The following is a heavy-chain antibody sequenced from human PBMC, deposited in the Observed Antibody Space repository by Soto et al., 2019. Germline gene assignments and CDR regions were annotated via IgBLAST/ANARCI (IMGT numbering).Heavy chain of an antibody. CDR2: TYYSGNT. J-gene: IGHJ4*02. CDR1: GGSISNSLYY. V-gene: IGHV4-39*01. CDR3: ARRAAAGQYQFVL. Sequence: QVQLQESGPGLVKPSETLSLTCTVSGGSISNSLYYWGWIRQPPGKGLEWIGTTYYSGNTYYNPSLRSGVNMPVDTSTNQFSQILGSVTAANTAVYFCARRAAAGQYQFVLWGQGTLVTVSS. D-gene: IGHD6-13*01.